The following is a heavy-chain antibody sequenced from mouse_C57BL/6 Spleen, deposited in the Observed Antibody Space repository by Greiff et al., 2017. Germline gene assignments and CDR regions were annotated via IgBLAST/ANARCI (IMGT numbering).Heavy chain of an antibody. Sequence: QVQLKESGPGILQSSQTLSLTCSFSGFSLSTSAMGVSWIRQPSGKGLQWLAHIYWDADKRYNPSLKLRLTISKDNYRNQVFLKKTSGHTADTATSYCSRRSSSLVLLAYWCQGTTLTVSS. V-gene: IGHV8-12*01. CDR3: SRRSSSLVLLAY. D-gene: IGHD1-1*01. J-gene: IGHJ2*01. CDR1: GFSLSTSAMG. CDR2: IYWDADK.